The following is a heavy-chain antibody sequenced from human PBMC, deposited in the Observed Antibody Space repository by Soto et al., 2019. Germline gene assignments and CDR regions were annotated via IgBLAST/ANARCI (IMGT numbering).Heavy chain of an antibody. CDR1: GFTFSIYA. J-gene: IGHJ5*02. CDR3: AREYSDGWFDP. V-gene: IGHV3-30-3*01. Sequence: QVQLVESGGGVVQPGRSLRLSCAASGFTFSIYAMHWVRQAPGKGLEWVAVISYDGSNKYYADSVKGRFTISRDNSMNTVYLQMNSLRAEDSAVYYCAREYSDGWFDPWGQGTLVTVSS. D-gene: IGHD2-21*01. CDR2: ISYDGSNK.